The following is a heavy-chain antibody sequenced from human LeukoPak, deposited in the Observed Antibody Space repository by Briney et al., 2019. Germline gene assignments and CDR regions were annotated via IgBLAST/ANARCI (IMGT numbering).Heavy chain of an antibody. Sequence: GGSLRLSCAASGFTFSGFVISWVRQAPGEGPQWVADISGSGGSTYYADSVKGRFSVSRDNSKNMVYLELNSLRAEDTAVYYCAKNHEHGRYAGFDFWAEGALVAVSS. J-gene: IGHJ3*01. D-gene: IGHD2-2*01. CDR2: ISGSGGST. CDR3: AKNHEHGRYAGFDF. V-gene: IGHV3-23*01. CDR1: GFTFSGFV.